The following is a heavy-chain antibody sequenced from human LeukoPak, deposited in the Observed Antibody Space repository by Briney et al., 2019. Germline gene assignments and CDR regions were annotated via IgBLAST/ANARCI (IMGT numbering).Heavy chain of an antibody. CDR2: IYYSGTT. Sequence: PSEALSLTCSVSGGSISPYYWSWIRQPPGKGLEWIGYIYYSGTTNYSPSLQSRVTISVATSKNQFSLKLSSVTAADTAPYYCARDRASAGGFDYWGQGTLVTVSS. CDR1: GGSISPYY. CDR3: ARDRASAGGFDY. J-gene: IGHJ4*02. V-gene: IGHV4-59*01. D-gene: IGHD2-15*01.